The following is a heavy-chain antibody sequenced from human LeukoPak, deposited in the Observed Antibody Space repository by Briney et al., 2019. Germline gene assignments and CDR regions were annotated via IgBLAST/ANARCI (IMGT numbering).Heavy chain of an antibody. V-gene: IGHV4-31*03. J-gene: IGHJ5*02. D-gene: IGHD3-10*01. CDR3: ARVWGWNTMVRGVHSDNWFDP. CDR1: GGSISSGGYY. CDR2: IYYSGST. Sequence: KSSETLSLTCTVSGGSISSGGYYWSWIRQHPGKGLEWIGYIYYSGSTYYNPSLKSRVTISVDTSKNQFSLKLSSVTAADTAVYYCARVWGWNTMVRGVHSDNWFDPWGQGTLVTVSS.